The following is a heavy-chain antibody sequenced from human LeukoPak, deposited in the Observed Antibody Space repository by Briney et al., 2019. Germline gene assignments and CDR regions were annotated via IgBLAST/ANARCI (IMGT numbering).Heavy chain of an antibody. V-gene: IGHV4-39*02. CDR1: GGPISSSSYY. D-gene: IGHD2-15*01. CDR2: IHYSGRT. CDR3: ARPLGYCSGGSCYGDAFDI. Sequence: SETLSLTCTVSGGPISSSSYYWGWIRQPPGKRLEWIGSIHYSGRTYDNPSLRSRVTISLDTSKNHFSLKLSSVTAADTAVYYCARPLGYCSGGSCYGDAFDIWGQGTMVTVSS. J-gene: IGHJ3*02.